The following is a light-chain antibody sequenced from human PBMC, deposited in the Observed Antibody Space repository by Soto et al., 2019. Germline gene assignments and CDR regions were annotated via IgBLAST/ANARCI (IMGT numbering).Light chain of an antibody. CDR1: QGIRDN. CDR3: LQDYHYPRT. CDR2: AAS. Sequence: AIQMTQSPSSLSASVGDRVTITCRASQGIRDNLGWYQLKPGTAPKVLIYAASSLQSGVPSRFSGSGSGTDFTLTISSLQPEDFATYYCLQDYHYPRTFGQGTRVEIK. V-gene: IGKV1-6*01. J-gene: IGKJ1*01.